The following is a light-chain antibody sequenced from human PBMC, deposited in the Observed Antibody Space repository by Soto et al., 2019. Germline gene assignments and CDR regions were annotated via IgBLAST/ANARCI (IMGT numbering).Light chain of an antibody. V-gene: IGLV2-14*01. CDR1: SSDVGGYNY. J-gene: IGLJ2*01. CDR3: SSYTSSSTVV. CDR2: EVS. Sequence: ALTQPASVSGSPGQSITISCTGTSSDVGGYNYVSWYQQHPGKAPKLMIYEVSNRPSGVSNRFSGSKSGNTASLTISGLQAEDEADYYCSSYTSSSTVVFGGGTQLTVL.